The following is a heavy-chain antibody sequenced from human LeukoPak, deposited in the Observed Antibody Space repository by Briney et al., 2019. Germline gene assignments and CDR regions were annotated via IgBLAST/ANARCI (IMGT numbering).Heavy chain of an antibody. Sequence: GGSLRLSCAASGVIFNSCAMNWVRQAPGKGLEWVSVISGSGAYTDYADSVKGRFTISRDNSRDTLYLQMNCLRAEDTAVYYCAKDHCSSSSCYADAFDIWGQGTMVTVSS. V-gene: IGHV3-23*01. J-gene: IGHJ3*02. CDR2: ISGSGAYT. D-gene: IGHD2-2*01. CDR3: AKDHCSSSSCYADAFDI. CDR1: GVIFNSCA.